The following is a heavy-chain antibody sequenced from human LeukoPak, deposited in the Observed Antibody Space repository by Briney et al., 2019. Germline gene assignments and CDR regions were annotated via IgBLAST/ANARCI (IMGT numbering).Heavy chain of an antibody. V-gene: IGHV4-59*08. CDR1: GGSISGYY. Sequence: PSETLSLTCTVSGGSISGYYWSWIRQPPGKGLEWIGFIYYSGSTSYNPSLKSRVTISVDTSKNQFSLNLSSVTASETAVYYCARHRGYVGAFDVWGRGTMVTVSS. D-gene: IGHD3-22*01. CDR3: ARHRGYVGAFDV. J-gene: IGHJ3*01. CDR2: IYYSGST.